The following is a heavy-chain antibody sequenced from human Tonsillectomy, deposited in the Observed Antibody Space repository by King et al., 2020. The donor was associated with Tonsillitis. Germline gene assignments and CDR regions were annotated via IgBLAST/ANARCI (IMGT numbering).Heavy chain of an antibody. Sequence: VQLVESGGGVVQPGRSLRLSCAASGFTFSIYGMHWVRQAPGKGLEWVAIIWYDGRNKFYSDSVKGRFTISRDNSTNTLYLQMNSLRAEDTAVYYCARDHYNNSAGDFFDYWGQGTLVNVSS. CDR2: IWYDGRNK. V-gene: IGHV3-33*08. J-gene: IGHJ4*02. CDR3: ARDHYNNSAGDFFDY. CDR1: GFTFSIYG. D-gene: IGHD1-1*01.